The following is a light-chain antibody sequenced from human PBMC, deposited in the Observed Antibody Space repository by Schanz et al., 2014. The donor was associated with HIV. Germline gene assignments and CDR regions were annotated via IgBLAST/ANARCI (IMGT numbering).Light chain of an antibody. CDR3: SSKRSGDTTPFV. Sequence: QSALTQPASVSGSPGQSITISCTGTSSDVGSYNLVSWYQQHPGKAPKLMIYEVSKRPSGVPDRFSGSKSGNTASLTISGLQAEDEADYYCSSKRSGDTTPFVFGSGTKLTVL. J-gene: IGLJ1*01. V-gene: IGLV2-14*02. CDR2: EVS. CDR1: SSDVGSYNL.